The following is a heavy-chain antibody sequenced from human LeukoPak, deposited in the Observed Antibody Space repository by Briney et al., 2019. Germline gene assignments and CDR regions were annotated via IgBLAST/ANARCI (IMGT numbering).Heavy chain of an antibody. Sequence: SETLSLTCAVYGGSFSGYYWSWIRQPPGKGLEWIGYIYYSGSTNYNPSLKSRVTISVDTSKNQFSLKLSSVTAADTAVYYCARHMVRGVISQLDAFDIWGQGTMVTVSS. CDR2: IYYSGST. CDR1: GGSFSGYY. D-gene: IGHD3-10*01. V-gene: IGHV4-59*08. CDR3: ARHMVRGVISQLDAFDI. J-gene: IGHJ3*02.